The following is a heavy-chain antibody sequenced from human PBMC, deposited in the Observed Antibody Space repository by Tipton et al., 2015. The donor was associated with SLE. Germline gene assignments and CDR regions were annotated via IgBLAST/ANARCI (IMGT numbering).Heavy chain of an antibody. CDR1: GFTFDDYA. V-gene: IGHV3-9*01. Sequence: SLRLSCAASGFTFDDYAMHWVRQAPGKGLEWVSGISWNSGSIGYADSVKGRFTISRDNAKNSLYLQMNSLRAEDTALYYCAKDGYYGSGSLAYDIWGQGTIVTVSS. CDR3: AKDGYYGSGSLAYDI. J-gene: IGHJ3*02. D-gene: IGHD3-10*01. CDR2: ISWNSGSI.